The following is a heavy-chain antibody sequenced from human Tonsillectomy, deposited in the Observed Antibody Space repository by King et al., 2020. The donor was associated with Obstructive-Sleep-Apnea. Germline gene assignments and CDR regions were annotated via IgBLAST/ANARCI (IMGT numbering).Heavy chain of an antibody. CDR2: MNPNSGNT. CDR1: GYTFTNFD. CDR3: ARGSRTFDI. D-gene: IGHD1-14*01. Sequence: QLVQSGAEVKKPGASVKVSCKASGYTFTNFDFNWVRQAAGQGLEWVGRMNPNSGNTGYAQNFQGRATLTRNTSIFTAYMEVSGVRSEDTAVYYCARGSRTFDIWGQGTMLTVSS. V-gene: IGHV1-8*01. J-gene: IGHJ3*02.